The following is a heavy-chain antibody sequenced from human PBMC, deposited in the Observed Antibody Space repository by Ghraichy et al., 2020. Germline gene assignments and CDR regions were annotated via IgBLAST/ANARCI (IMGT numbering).Heavy chain of an antibody. V-gene: IGHV4-59*01. Sequence: SETLSLTCTVSGGSISSYYWSWIRQPPGKGLEWIGYIYYSGSTNYNPSLKSRVTISVDTSKNQFSLKLSSVTAADTAVYYCARFPGSSGPPHYYYYGMDVWGQGTTVTVSS. J-gene: IGHJ6*02. CDR3: ARFPGSSGPPHYYYYGMDV. D-gene: IGHD6-19*01. CDR1: GGSISSYY. CDR2: IYYSGST.